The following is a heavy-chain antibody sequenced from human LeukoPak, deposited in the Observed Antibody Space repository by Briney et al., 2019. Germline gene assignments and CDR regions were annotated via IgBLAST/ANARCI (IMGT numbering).Heavy chain of an antibody. CDR1: GFSLRNFV. Sequence: GGSLRLSCAASGFSLRNFVMAWVRQAPGKGLERVSAISSGAENIFYADSVKGRFTISRDNSNNTLFLQMNSLRAEDTAVYYCAKDATSYVYNYYMDVWGKGTTVTVS. V-gene: IGHV3-23*01. D-gene: IGHD3-16*01. CDR3: AKDATSYVYNYYMDV. J-gene: IGHJ6*03. CDR2: ISSGAENI.